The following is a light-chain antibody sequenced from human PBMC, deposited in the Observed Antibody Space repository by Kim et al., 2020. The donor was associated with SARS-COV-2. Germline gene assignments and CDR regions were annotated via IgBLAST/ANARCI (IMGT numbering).Light chain of an antibody. Sequence: ASVGYCVTIPCRASQSISRGFAWFQLNPGKAPKLLMYDASSLVSGVPSKFSGSGSGTEFTLTISSLQPDDFATYYCQQYDIYPVTFGGGTKVDIK. CDR1: QSISRG. CDR3: QQYDIYPVT. J-gene: IGKJ4*01. V-gene: IGKV1-5*01. CDR2: DAS.